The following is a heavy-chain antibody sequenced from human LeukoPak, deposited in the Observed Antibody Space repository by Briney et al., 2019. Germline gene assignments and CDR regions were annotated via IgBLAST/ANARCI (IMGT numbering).Heavy chain of an antibody. CDR2: MNPNSGNT. J-gene: IGHJ6*02. Sequence: ASVKVSCKASGYTFTSYDINWVRQATGQGLEWMGWMNPNSGNTGYAQKFQGRVTMTRNTSISTAYMELSSLRSEDTAVCYCARAQEDYYYYGMDVWGQGTTVTVSS. CDR1: GYTFTSYD. V-gene: IGHV1-8*01. CDR3: ARAQEDYYYYGMDV.